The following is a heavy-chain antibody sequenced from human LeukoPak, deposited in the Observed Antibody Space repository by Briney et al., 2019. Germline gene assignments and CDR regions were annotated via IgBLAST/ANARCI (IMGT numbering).Heavy chain of an antibody. V-gene: IGHV3-30*02. Sequence: PGGSLRLSCAASGFTFSNYGMNWVRQGPGKGLEWVSFIRYDGSNKYYADSVKGRFTISRDNSKNTLYLQMNSLRAEDTAVYYCAKDNGGLGPMDVWGKGTTVTVSS. J-gene: IGHJ6*03. D-gene: IGHD2-8*01. CDR2: IRYDGSNK. CDR3: AKDNGGLGPMDV. CDR1: GFTFSNYG.